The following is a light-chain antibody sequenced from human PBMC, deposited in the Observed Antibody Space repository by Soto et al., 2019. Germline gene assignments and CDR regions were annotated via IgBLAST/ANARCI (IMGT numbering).Light chain of an antibody. CDR2: EVT. CDR3: SSYRSSSTLGV. J-gene: IGLJ1*01. Sequence: QSALTQPASVSGSPGQSITISCTGTSSDIGGYNYVSWFQQHPGKAPKLIIYEVTNRPSGVSNRFSGSKSGNTASLTISGLQTEDEADYYCSSYRSSSTLGVFGPGTKLTVL. CDR1: SSDIGGYNY. V-gene: IGLV2-14*01.